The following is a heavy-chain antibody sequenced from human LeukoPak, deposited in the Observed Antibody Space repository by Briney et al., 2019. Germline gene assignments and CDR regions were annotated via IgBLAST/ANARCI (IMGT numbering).Heavy chain of an antibody. J-gene: IGHJ2*01. V-gene: IGHV5-51*01. D-gene: IGHD3-22*01. Sequence: GESLKISCKGSGYSFTSYWIGWVRQMPGKGLEWMGIIYPGDSDTRYSPSFQGQVTISADKSISTAYLQWSSLKASDTAMYYCARRWTYYYDSSGWGAAGVWYFDLWGRGTLVTVSS. CDR2: IYPGDSDT. CDR3: ARRWTYYYDSSGWGAAGVWYFDL. CDR1: GYSFTSYW.